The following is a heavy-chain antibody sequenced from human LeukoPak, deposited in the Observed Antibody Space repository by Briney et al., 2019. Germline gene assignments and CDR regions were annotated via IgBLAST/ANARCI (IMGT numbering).Heavy chain of an antibody. J-gene: IGHJ4*02. CDR3: ARIAVAGKRPSFLDY. V-gene: IGHV1-46*01. CDR2: INPSGGST. CDR1: GYTFTSYY. Sequence: GASVKVTCKASGYTFTSYYMHWVRQAPGQGLEWMGIINPSGGSTNYAQKFQGRVTITADESTSTAYMELSSLRSEDTAVYYCARIAVAGKRPSFLDYWGQGTLVTVSS. D-gene: IGHD6-19*01.